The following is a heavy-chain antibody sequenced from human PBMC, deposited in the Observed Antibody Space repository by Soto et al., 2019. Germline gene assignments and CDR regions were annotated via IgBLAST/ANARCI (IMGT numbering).Heavy chain of an antibody. J-gene: IGHJ6*02. D-gene: IGHD2-2*01. CDR2: IIPIPGTA. Sequence: QVQLVQSGAEVKKPGSSVKVSCKASGGTFGSYAISWVRQAPGQGLEWMGGIIPIPGTANYAQKFQGRVTNAADESTSTADMELSSLRSEDTAVYYCARSQGSSTCLEIYYYYYYGMDVWGQGSTVTVSS. CDR3: ARSQGSSTCLEIYYYYYYGMDV. V-gene: IGHV1-69*01. CDR1: GGTFGSYA.